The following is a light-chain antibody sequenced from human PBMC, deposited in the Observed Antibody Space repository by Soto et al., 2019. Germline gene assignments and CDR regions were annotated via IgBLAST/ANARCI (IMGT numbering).Light chain of an antibody. V-gene: IGKV1D-8*01. CDR2: AAS. Sequence: VIWMTQSPSLLSASTGDRVTISCRMSQGMSSYLAWYQQKPGKAPELLIYAASTLQSGVPSRFSGSGSGTDFTLTISCLQSEDFATYYGQQYYSFPWTFGQGTKVEI. J-gene: IGKJ1*01. CDR1: QGMSSY. CDR3: QQYYSFPWT.